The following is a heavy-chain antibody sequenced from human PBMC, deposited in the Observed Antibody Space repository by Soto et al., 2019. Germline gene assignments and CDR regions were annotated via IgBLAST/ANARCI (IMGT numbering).Heavy chain of an antibody. V-gene: IGHV4-59*01. Sequence: PSETLSLTCTVSGGSISSYYWSWIRQPPGKGLEWIGYIYFGGTTKYNPSLKSRVSMSVDTSKNQFSLKLSSVTAADTAVYYCARTKVGANILDSWGQGTLVTVSS. D-gene: IGHD1-26*01. CDR1: GGSISSYY. CDR2: IYFGGTT. CDR3: ARTKVGANILDS. J-gene: IGHJ4*02.